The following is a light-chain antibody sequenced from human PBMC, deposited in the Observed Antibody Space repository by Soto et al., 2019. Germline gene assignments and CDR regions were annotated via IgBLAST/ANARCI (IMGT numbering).Light chain of an antibody. CDR2: KAS. CDR1: QTISSW. V-gene: IGKV1-5*03. J-gene: IGKJ1*01. CDR3: QHYNSYSEE. Sequence: DIQMTQSPSTLSRSAGDRVTITCRASQTISSWLAWYQQKPGKAPKLLIYKASTLKSGVPSRFSGSGSGTEFTLTISSLQPDDFATYYCQHYNSYSEEFGQGTKV.